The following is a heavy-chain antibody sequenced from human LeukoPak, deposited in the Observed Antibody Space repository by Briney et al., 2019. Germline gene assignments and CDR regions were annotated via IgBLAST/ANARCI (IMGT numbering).Heavy chain of an antibody. CDR2: ISAYNGNT. J-gene: IGHJ4*02. CDR1: GYTFTSYG. D-gene: IGHD4-17*01. Sequence: ASVKVSCKASGYTFTSYGISWVRQAPGQGLEWMGWISAYNGNTNYAQELQGRVTMTTDTSTSTAYMELRSLRSDDTAVYYCARDPDGADDFDYWGQGTLVTVSS. V-gene: IGHV1-18*01. CDR3: ARDPDGADDFDY.